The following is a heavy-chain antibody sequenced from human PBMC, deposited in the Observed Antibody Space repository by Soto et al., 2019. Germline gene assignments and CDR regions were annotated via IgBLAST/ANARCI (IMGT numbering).Heavy chain of an antibody. CDR3: AKNRGLVTTSWHLDY. Sequence: EVQLLESGGDLVQPGRSLRLSCAASGFTFSGYAMSWVRQAPGKGLEWVSVIHGGGNSAYYADSVKGRFTISRDNYKNNLYLQMSRLRGKDTAVYYCAKNRGLVTTSWHLDYWGQGTLVTVSS. CDR2: IHGGGNSA. CDR1: GFTFSGYA. J-gene: IGHJ4*02. D-gene: IGHD3-22*01. V-gene: IGHV3-23*01.